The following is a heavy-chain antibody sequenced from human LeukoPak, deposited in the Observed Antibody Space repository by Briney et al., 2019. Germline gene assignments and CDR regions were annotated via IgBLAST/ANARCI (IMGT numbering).Heavy chain of an antibody. Sequence: GSLRLSCAASGFTFSSYAMSWVRQPPGKGLEWIGSIYYSGSTYYNPSLKSRVTISVDTSNNQISLKLTSVTAADTSVYFCASGKQGGAFDLWGLGTTVTVSS. D-gene: IGHD1-26*01. V-gene: IGHV4-39*01. CDR2: IYYSGST. J-gene: IGHJ3*01. CDR3: ASGKQGGAFDL. CDR1: GFTFSSYA.